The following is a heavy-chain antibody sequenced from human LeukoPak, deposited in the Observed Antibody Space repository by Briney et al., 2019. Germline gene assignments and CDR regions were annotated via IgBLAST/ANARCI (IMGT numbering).Heavy chain of an antibody. J-gene: IGHJ4*02. CDR3: ARGQSYKWLLIDY. D-gene: IGHD3-22*01. CDR2: IIPIFGTA. CDR1: GGTFSSYA. V-gene: IGHV1-69*13. Sequence: ASVKVSCKASGGTFSSYAISWVRQAPGQGLEWMGGIIPIFGTANYAQKFQGRVTITADESTSTAYMELGSLRSEDTAVYYCARGQSYKWLLIDYWGQGTLVTVSS.